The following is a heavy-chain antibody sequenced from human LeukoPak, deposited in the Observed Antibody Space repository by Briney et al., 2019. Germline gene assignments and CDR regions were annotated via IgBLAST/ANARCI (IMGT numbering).Heavy chain of an antibody. D-gene: IGHD3-10*01. J-gene: IGHJ6*02. Sequence: GGSLRLSCAASGFTFDDYAMHWVRQAPGKGLEWVSGINWNSGIIGYADSVKGRFTISRDDAKNSLYLQMNSLRAEDTAVYYCARGPGSGTGGMDVWGQGTTVTVSS. CDR3: ARGPGSGTGGMDV. V-gene: IGHV3-9*01. CDR1: GFTFDDYA. CDR2: INWNSGII.